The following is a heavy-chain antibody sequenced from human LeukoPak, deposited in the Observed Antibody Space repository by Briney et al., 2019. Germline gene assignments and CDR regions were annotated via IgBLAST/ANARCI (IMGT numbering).Heavy chain of an antibody. CDR3: AKDSRDYDFWSGYSNWFDP. V-gene: IGHV3-30*04. J-gene: IGHJ5*02. D-gene: IGHD3-3*01. Sequence: GGSLRLSCAASGFTFRSYAMHWVRQAPGKGLEWVAVISYDGSNKYYADSVKGRFTISRDNSKNTLYLQMNSLRAEDTAVYYCAKDSRDYDFWSGYSNWFDPWGQGTLVTVSS. CDR2: ISYDGSNK. CDR1: GFTFRSYA.